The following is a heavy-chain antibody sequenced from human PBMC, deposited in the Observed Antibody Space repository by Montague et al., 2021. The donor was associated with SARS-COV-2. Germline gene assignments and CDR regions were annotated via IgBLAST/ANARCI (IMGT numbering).Heavy chain of an antibody. CDR3: ARSPRGSGTGWLDY. D-gene: IGHD3/OR15-3a*01. V-gene: IGHV3-7*01. J-gene: IGHJ4*02. CDR2: INQDETAK. CDR1: GFTSGDYQ. Sequence: SLSSCAASGFTSGDYQMTWVRQAPGKGLQWVANINQDETAKTYVDSVKGRFTISRDNAKNSLILQMNSLKDEDTAVYYCARSPRGSGTGWLDYWGQGTLVTVSS.